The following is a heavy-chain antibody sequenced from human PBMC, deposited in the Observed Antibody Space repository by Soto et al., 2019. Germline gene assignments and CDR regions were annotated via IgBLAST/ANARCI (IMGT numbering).Heavy chain of an antibody. CDR2: INAGNGNT. D-gene: IGHD2-15*01. V-gene: IGHV1-3*01. CDR3: ARDSLQTGSDAFDI. J-gene: IGHJ3*02. Sequence: GASVKVSCKASGYTFTSYAMHWVRQAPGQRLERMGWINAGNGNTKYSQKFQGRVTITRDTSASTAYMELSSLRSEDTAVYYCARDSLQTGSDAFDIWGQGTMVTVSS. CDR1: GYTFTSYA.